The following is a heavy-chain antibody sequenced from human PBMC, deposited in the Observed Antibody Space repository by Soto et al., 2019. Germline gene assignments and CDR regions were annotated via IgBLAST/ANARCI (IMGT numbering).Heavy chain of an antibody. V-gene: IGHV5-51*01. Sequence: GESLKISCKVSGYSFTNYWIGWVRQLPGKGLEWMGTIYPGDSDTKYSQSFRGQVTISADNSISTAYLQWSSLKASDTAVYYCARPTTASLYFDYWGQGTLVTGSS. CDR2: IYPGDSDT. D-gene: IGHD5-12*01. J-gene: IGHJ4*02. CDR3: ARPTTASLYFDY. CDR1: GYSFTNYW.